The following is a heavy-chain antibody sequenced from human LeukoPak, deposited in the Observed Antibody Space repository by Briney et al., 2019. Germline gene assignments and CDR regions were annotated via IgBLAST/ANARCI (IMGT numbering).Heavy chain of an antibody. V-gene: IGHV1-46*01. D-gene: IGHD2-2*01. CDR1: GYTFTSYY. Sequence: GASVKVSCKASGYTFTSYYMHWVRQAPGQGLEWMGIINPSGFSTTYAQKFQGRVTMTRDTPISTAYMELSRLRSDDTAVYYCARDVGEYCSSTNCYASHYWGQGTLVTVSS. J-gene: IGHJ4*02. CDR2: INPSGFST. CDR3: ARDVGEYCSSTNCYASHY.